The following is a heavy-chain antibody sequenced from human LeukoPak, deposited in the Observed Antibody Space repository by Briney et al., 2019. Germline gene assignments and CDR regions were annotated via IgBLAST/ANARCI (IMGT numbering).Heavy chain of an antibody. Sequence: ASVKVSCKVSGYSLTELSIHWVRQAPGKGLEWMGGFDPEDGDTIYAQKFQGRVTMTRDTATNTAYMQLSRLTYDDTAMYFCARVRGSSCDYWGQGTLVTVSS. CDR3: ARVRGSSCDY. CDR1: GYSLTELS. V-gene: IGHV1-24*01. J-gene: IGHJ4*02. CDR2: FDPEDGDT. D-gene: IGHD6-13*01.